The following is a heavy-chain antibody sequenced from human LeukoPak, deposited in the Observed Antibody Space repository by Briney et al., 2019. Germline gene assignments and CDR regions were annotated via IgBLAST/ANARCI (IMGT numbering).Heavy chain of an antibody. J-gene: IGHJ3*02. Sequence: ASVKVSCKAPGYTFTGYYMHWVRQAPGQGLEWMGWINPNSGGTNYAQKFQGRVTMTRDTSISTAYMELSRLRSDDTAVYYCAVSLYCSSTSCYTTDAFDIWGQGTMVTVSS. CDR3: AVSLYCSSTSCYTTDAFDI. CDR1: GYTFTGYY. V-gene: IGHV1-2*02. D-gene: IGHD2-2*02. CDR2: INPNSGGT.